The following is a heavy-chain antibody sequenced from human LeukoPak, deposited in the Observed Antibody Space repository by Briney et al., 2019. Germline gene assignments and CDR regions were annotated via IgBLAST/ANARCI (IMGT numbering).Heavy chain of an antibody. D-gene: IGHD4-23*01. CDR3: ARQFEGGNSIDY. J-gene: IGHJ4*02. CDR1: GYSFTDFY. Sequence: GASVKVSCKASGYSFTDFYVHWVRQAPGQGLEWMGWINPQNGGTNYAQKFHGRVTMTSDTSITTASMELSGLTSDDAAVYYCARQFEGGNSIDYWGQGTLVTVSS. CDR2: INPQNGGT. V-gene: IGHV1-2*02.